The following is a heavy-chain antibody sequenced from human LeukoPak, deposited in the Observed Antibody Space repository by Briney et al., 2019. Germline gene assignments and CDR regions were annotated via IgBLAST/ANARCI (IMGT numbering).Heavy chain of an antibody. CDR1: GYTFTSYG. J-gene: IGHJ3*02. V-gene: IGHV1-18*01. D-gene: IGHD3-22*01. CDR3: ARDLVPSSGYPNAFDI. CDR2: ISAYNGNT. Sequence: ASVKVSCKASGYTFTSYGISWVRQAPGQGLEWMGWISAYNGNTNYAQKLQGRVTMTTDTSTSTAYMELRSLRSDDTAVYYCARDLVPSSGYPNAFDIWGQGTMVTVSS.